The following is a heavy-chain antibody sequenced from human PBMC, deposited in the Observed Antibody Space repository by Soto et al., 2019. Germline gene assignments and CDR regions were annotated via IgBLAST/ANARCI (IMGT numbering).Heavy chain of an antibody. CDR3: ARDWEVSSGWSRAHLGY. J-gene: IGHJ4*02. Sequence: PGGSLRLSCAASGFTFSSYGMHWVRQAPGKGLEWVAVIWYDGSNKYYADSVKGRFTISRDNSKNTLYLQMNSLRAEDTAVYYCARDWEVSSGWSRAHLGYWGQGTLVTVSS. V-gene: IGHV3-33*01. CDR1: GFTFSSYG. D-gene: IGHD6-19*01. CDR2: IWYDGSNK.